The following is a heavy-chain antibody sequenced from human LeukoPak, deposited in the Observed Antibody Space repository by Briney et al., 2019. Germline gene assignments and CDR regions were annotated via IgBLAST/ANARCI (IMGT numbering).Heavy chain of an antibody. J-gene: IGHJ4*02. CDR3: ARLYYYDSSDSLNFDY. CDR2: LSYSGST. V-gene: IGHV4-59*01. Sequence: SETLSLTCSVSGGSISSYYWSWIRQPPGKGLEWVAYLSYSGSTNYNPSLKSRLTISVDTSKNQFSLKLTSVTAADTVVYYCARLYYYDSSDSLNFDYWGQGTLVTVSS. CDR1: GGSISSYY. D-gene: IGHD3-22*01.